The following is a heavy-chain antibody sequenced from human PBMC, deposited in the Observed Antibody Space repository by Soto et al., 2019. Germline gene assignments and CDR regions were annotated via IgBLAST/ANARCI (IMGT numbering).Heavy chain of an antibody. J-gene: IGHJ5*02. CDR1: GFTFSSYA. V-gene: IGHV3-23*01. D-gene: IGHD6-6*01. CDR3: EKDGVKSIAARPGDWFDP. CDR2: ISGSGGST. Sequence: GWSLRLSCAASGFTFSSYAMSWVRQAPGKGLEWVSAISGSGGSTYYADSVKGRFTISRDNSKNTLYLQMNSLRAEDTAVYYCEKDGVKSIAARPGDWFDPWGQGTLVTVSS.